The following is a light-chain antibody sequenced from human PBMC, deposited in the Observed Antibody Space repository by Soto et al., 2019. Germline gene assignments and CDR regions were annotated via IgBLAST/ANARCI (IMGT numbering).Light chain of an antibody. CDR2: AAS. J-gene: IGKJ1*01. V-gene: IGKV1-39*01. CDR1: QRIRTS. Sequence: DIQMTQAPSSLSASMGDRVSVTCRAIQRIRTSLNWYQHKPGKAPKLLIYAASSLESGVPSRFSGSGSGTDFTLSISSLQPEDFATYYCQQSYTTPLTCGQGTKVDI. CDR3: QQSYTTPLT.